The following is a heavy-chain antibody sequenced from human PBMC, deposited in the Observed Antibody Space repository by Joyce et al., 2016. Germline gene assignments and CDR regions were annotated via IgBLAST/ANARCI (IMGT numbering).Heavy chain of an antibody. CDR3: ARSQWLAPLMY. D-gene: IGHD6-19*01. CDR2: INNSGVT. V-gene: IGHV4-34*01. Sequence: QVQLQQWGAGLLKPSETLSLTCAVSGGPFRGVFWTWVRQPPGKGLEWMGDINNSGVTNYNPSLKTRVTFSVDTSKNQFSLKLTSLSAADTAVYYCARSQWLAPLMYWGQGTPVTVSS. J-gene: IGHJ4*02. CDR1: GGPFRGVF.